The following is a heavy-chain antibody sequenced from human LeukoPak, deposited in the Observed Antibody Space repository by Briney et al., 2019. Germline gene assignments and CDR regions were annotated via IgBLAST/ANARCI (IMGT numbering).Heavy chain of an antibody. V-gene: IGHV1-2*02. Sequence: GASVKVSCKASGYTFTDSYIHWVRQAPGQGLEWMGCINPTSGGATYAQKFQGRVTMTRDTSITTSYVELSSLTSVDTAVYYCARRRSHDYWGEGTLVTVS. CDR3: ARRRSHDY. CDR2: INPTSGGA. J-gene: IGHJ4*02. CDR1: GYTFTDSY.